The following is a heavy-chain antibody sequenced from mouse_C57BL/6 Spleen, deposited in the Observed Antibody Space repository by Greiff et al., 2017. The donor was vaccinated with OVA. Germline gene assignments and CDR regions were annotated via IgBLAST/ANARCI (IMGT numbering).Heavy chain of an antibody. CDR1: GFSLTSYG. CDR3: AKNPLSTVVAYYYAMDY. V-gene: IGHV2-5*01. Sequence: VQLQQSGPGLVQPSQSLSITCTVSGFSLTSYGVHWVRQSPGKGLEWLGVIWRGGSTDYNAAFMSRLSITKDNSKSQVFFKMNSLQADDTAIYYCAKNPLSTVVAYYYAMDYWGQGTSVTVSS. J-gene: IGHJ4*01. D-gene: IGHD1-1*01. CDR2: IWRGGST.